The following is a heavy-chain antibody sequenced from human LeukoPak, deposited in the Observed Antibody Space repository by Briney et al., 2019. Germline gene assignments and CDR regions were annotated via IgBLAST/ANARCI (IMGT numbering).Heavy chain of an antibody. V-gene: IGHV3-74*01. D-gene: IGHD3-9*01. CDR1: GFTFSSSW. Sequence: GGSLRLSCAASGFTFSSSWMHWVRQAPGKGLVWVSRINSDGSTTTYADSVKGRFTISRDNSRNTLYLQMNSLRAEDTAVYYCAKDRVLYDILTGYYDYWGQGTLVTVSS. CDR2: INSDGSTT. CDR3: AKDRVLYDILTGYYDY. J-gene: IGHJ4*02.